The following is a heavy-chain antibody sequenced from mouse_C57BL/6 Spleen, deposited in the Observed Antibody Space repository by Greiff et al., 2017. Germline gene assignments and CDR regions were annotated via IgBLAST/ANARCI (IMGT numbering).Heavy chain of an antibody. J-gene: IGHJ2*01. CDR1: GYSFTSYY. D-gene: IGHD1-1*01. CDR3: ARGYYGSNYFDY. Sequence: QVQLKESGPELVKPGASVKKSCKASGYSFTSYYIHWVKQRPGQGLEWLGWIYPGSGNTKYNEKFKGKATLTADPSSSTAYMQLSSLTSEDSAVYYCARGYYGSNYFDYWGQGTTLTVSS. V-gene: IGHV1-66*01. CDR2: IYPGSGNT.